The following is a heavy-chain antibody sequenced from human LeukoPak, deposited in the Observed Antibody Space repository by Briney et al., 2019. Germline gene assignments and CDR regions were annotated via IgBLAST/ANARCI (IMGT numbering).Heavy chain of an antibody. J-gene: IGHJ4*02. D-gene: IGHD3-22*01. CDR3: AKGYNYDSSGYYRYYFDY. V-gene: IGHV3-23*01. CDR2: ISGGGGNT. Sequence: GGSLRLACAASKFAFSSYAMSWVRQAPGKGLEWVSAISGGGGNTYYADSVKGRFTISRDNSKNTLYLQMNSLRAKDTAVYYCAKGYNYDSSGYYRYYFDYWGQGTLVTVSS. CDR1: KFAFSSYA.